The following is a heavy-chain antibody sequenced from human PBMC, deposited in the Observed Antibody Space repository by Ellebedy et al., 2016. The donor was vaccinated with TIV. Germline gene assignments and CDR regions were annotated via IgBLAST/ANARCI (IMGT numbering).Heavy chain of an antibody. V-gene: IGHV3-30*03. Sequence: GESLKISCAVSGFTLSSYGMHWVRQAPGKGLEWMAFLSYDENTKFYADSVRGRFTISRDITNHTLSLQMNSLRSDDTAIYYCGRDRSLSAWYGTLDFWGRGALVTVSS. D-gene: IGHD6-19*01. CDR1: GFTLSSYG. CDR3: GRDRSLSAWYGTLDF. CDR2: LSYDENTK. J-gene: IGHJ2*01.